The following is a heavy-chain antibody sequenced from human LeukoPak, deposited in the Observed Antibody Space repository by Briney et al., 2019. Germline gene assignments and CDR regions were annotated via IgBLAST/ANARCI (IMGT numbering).Heavy chain of an antibody. D-gene: IGHD2-15*01. CDR3: ARGRVAARLDAFDI. J-gene: IGHJ3*02. CDR2: INHSGST. Sequence: SETLSLTCAVYGGSFSGYYWSWIRQPPGKGLEWIGEINHSGSTNYNPSLKSRVTISVDTSKNQFSLKLSSVTAADTAVYYCARGRVAARLDAFDIWGQGTMVTVSS. V-gene: IGHV4-34*01. CDR1: GGSFSGYY.